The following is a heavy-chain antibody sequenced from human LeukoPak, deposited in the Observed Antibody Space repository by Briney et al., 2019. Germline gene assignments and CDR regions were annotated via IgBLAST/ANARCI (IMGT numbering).Heavy chain of an antibody. Sequence: SETLSLTCTVSGGSISSSSYYWSWVRQPPGEGLEWIGYIYYTGSTNYNPSLKSRVTLSVDTSKNQLSLNLRSVTAADTAVYYCARDRWLDFWGQGTLVTVSS. J-gene: IGHJ4*02. CDR3: ARDRWLDF. CDR2: IYYTGST. CDR1: GGSISSSSYY. V-gene: IGHV4-61*01. D-gene: IGHD6-19*01.